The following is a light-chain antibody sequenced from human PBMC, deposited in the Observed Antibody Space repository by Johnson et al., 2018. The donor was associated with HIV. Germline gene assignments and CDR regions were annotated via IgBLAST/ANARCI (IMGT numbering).Light chain of an antibody. CDR3: RTWDSSLSAVV. CDR2: DNN. CDR1: SSNIGNNY. V-gene: IGLV1-51*01. Sequence: QSVLTQPPSVSAAPGQKVTISCSGSSSNIGNNYVSWYQQLPGTAPKLLIYDNNKRPSGIPDRFSGSKSGTSATLGITGLQTGDEAEYYCRTWDSSLSAVVFGTGTKFTVL. J-gene: IGLJ1*01.